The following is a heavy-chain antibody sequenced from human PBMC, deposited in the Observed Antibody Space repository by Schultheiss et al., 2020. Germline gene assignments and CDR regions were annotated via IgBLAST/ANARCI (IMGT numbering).Heavy chain of an antibody. D-gene: IGHD2-21*01. J-gene: IGHJ4*02. V-gene: IGHV4-30-4*01. CDR1: GGSISSGDYY. CDR3: ARVGCCGEIGKDY. CDR2: IYYSGST. Sequence: SETLSLTCTVSGGSISSGDYYWSWIRQPPGKGLEWIGYIYYSGSTYYNPSLKSRVTISVDTSKNQFSLKLSSVTAADTAVYYCARVGCCGEIGKDYWGQGHLGTVSS.